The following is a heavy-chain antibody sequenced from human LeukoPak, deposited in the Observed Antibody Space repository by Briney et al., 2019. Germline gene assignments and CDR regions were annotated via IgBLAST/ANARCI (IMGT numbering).Heavy chain of an antibody. CDR1: GGSISSYY. Sequence: SETLSLTCTVSGGSISSYYWSRFRQPAGKGLKWIGRISATGSTPYNPSLKSRVTMSVDTSKSQFSLNLSSVTAADTAVYYCARGFSANYFDNWGQGTLVTVSS. CDR2: ISATGST. J-gene: IGHJ4*02. CDR3: ARGFSANYFDN. D-gene: IGHD1-26*01. V-gene: IGHV4-4*07.